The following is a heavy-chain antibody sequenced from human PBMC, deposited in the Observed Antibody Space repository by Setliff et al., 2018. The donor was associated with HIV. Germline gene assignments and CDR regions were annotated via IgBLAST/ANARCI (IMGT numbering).Heavy chain of an antibody. CDR2: INAGNGNT. Sequence: ASVKVSCKASGSTFSRYGLHWVRQAPGQRLEWMGWINAGNGNTKYSQKFQGRVTITRDTSASTAYMELRSLGSEDTAIYFCARGRSSSGLTDYWGQGTLVTVSS. D-gene: IGHD6-19*01. CDR3: ARGRSSSGLTDY. J-gene: IGHJ4*02. V-gene: IGHV1-3*01. CDR1: GSTFSRYG.